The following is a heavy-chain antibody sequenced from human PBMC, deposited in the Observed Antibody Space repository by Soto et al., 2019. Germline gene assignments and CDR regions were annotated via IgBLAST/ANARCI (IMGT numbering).Heavy chain of an antibody. CDR3: AREDVSSGYAGTFHH. Sequence: GGSLRLSCTASGFTFGTYPLHWVRRAPGKGLEWVAVIGHDGTTISYPDSVKGRFTVSRDNPKNTLYLQMNNLRGEDTAIYYCAREDVSSGYAGTFHHRGHRTQVIVSS. V-gene: IGHV3-30-3*01. D-gene: IGHD3-22*01. J-gene: IGHJ1*01. CDR1: GFTFGTYP. CDR2: IGHDGTTI.